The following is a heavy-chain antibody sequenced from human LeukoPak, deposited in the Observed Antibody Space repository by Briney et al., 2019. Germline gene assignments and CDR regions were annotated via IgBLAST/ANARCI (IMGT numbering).Heavy chain of an antibody. Sequence: GGSLRLSCAASGFSLSTYWMSWVRQAPGKGLEWVANIKQDGSKKSYVDSVKGRFTISRDNAKNSLYLQMNSLRAEDTAIYYCTRVGYIDEGIDYWGQGTLVTVSS. CDR1: GFSLSTYW. J-gene: IGHJ4*02. V-gene: IGHV3-7*04. CDR3: TRVGYIDEGIDY. CDR2: IKQDGSKK. D-gene: IGHD5-24*01.